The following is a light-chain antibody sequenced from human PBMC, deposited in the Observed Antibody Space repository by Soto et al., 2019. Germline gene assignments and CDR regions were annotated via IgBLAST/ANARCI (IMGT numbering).Light chain of an antibody. CDR1: QRVGSSS. CDR3: QQFGTSPA. J-gene: IGKJ4*01. CDR2: GVS. V-gene: IGKV3-20*01. Sequence: EIVLTQSPGTLSSSPGERAILSCRASQRVGSSSLAWYQQRPGQAPRLLIYGVSTRATGIPDRFSGSGSGTDFTLTISRLESEDFAVYFCQQFGTSPAFGGGTKVEIK.